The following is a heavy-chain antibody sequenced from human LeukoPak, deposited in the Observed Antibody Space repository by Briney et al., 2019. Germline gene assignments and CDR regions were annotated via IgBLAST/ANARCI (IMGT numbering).Heavy chain of an antibody. J-gene: IGHJ4*02. Sequence: SETLSLTCAVSGYSISSGYYWGWIRQPPGKGLEWIGTIYHNGNTYYNPSLKSRVTISIDTFKNQFSLKLSSVTAADTAVYYCARVRYNYGDSDYWGQGTLVTVSS. CDR1: GYSISSGYY. D-gene: IGHD5-18*01. CDR2: IYHNGNT. CDR3: ARVRYNYGDSDY. V-gene: IGHV4-38-2*01.